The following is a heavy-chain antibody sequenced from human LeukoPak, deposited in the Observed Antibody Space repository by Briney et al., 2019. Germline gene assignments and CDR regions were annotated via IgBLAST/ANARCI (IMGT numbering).Heavy chain of an antibody. CDR3: ARVSVSSNDY. D-gene: IGHD6-6*01. Sequence: GGSLRLSCAASGFTFSSHGMHWVRQAPGKGLEWVAVIWYDASKKYYADSVRGRFTISRGNSKSTLFLQMNSLRVEDTAIYYCARVSVSSNDYWGQGTLVTVSS. CDR1: GFTFSSHG. CDR2: IWYDASKK. J-gene: IGHJ4*02. V-gene: IGHV3-33*03.